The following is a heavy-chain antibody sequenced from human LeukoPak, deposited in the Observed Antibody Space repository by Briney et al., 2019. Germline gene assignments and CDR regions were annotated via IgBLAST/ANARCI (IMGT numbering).Heavy chain of an antibody. CDR2: ISYDGRNK. Sequence: PGGSLRLSCAASGFSFSSYGMHWVRQAPGKGLEWVAVISYDGRNKYYADSVKGRFTISRDTSKNTLYLQMNSLRAEDTAIYYCTRVGYIDEGIDYWGQGTLVTVSS. CDR1: GFSFSSYG. V-gene: IGHV3-30*03. D-gene: IGHD5-24*01. J-gene: IGHJ4*02. CDR3: TRVGYIDEGIDY.